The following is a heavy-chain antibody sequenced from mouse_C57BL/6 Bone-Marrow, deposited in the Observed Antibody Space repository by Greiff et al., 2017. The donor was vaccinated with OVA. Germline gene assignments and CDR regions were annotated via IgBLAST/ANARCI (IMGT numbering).Heavy chain of an antibody. J-gene: IGHJ3*01. CDR1: GYTFTTYP. Sequence: QVQLQQSGAELVKPGASVKMSCKASGYTFTTYPIEWMKQTHGKSLEWIGNFHPYNDDTKYNEKFKGKATLTVEKSSSTVYLELSRLTSDDSAVYYCGRPGDYDGDWFAYWGQGTLVTVSA. D-gene: IGHD2-4*01. CDR2: FHPYNDDT. CDR3: GRPGDYDGDWFAY. V-gene: IGHV1-47*01.